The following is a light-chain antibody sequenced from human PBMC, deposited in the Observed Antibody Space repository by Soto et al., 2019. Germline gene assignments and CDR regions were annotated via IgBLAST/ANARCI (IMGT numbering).Light chain of an antibody. CDR3: QQDNSYPYICT. V-gene: IGKV1-12*02. CDR1: QGISSW. CDR2: AAS. Sequence: DIQMTQSPSSVSASVGDRVTITCRASQGISSWLAWYQQKPGKAPKLLIYAASSLQSGVPSRFSCSGFWXHFSLTITSLQPEHFATXYCQQDNSYPYICTFGPGTKVYSK. J-gene: IGKJ3*01.